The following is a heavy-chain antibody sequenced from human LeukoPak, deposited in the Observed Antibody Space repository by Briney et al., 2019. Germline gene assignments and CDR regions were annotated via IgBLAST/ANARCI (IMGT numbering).Heavy chain of an antibody. CDR1: RSIFTSYW. CDR3: ARGPAGEFDY. D-gene: IGHD3-16*01. V-gene: IGHV5-51*01. Sequence: GESLKISCKGSRSIFTSYWIAWVRQMPGKGLEWMGIIYPGDSHTRYSPSFQGQVTISADKSINTAYLQWSSLKASDTAMYYCARGPAGEFDYWGQGTLVTVSS. CDR2: IYPGDSHT. J-gene: IGHJ4*02.